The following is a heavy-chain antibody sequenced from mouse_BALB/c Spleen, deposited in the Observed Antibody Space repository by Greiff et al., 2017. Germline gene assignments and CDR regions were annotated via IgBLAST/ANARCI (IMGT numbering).Heavy chain of an antibody. CDR2: IDPENGNT. D-gene: IGHD1-1*01. Sequence: EVQRVESGAELVRPGALVKLSCKASGFNIKDYYMHWVKQRPEQGLEWIGWIDPENGNTIYDPKFQGKASITADTSSNTAYLQLSSLTSEDTAVYYCAPHYYGSSWYFDVWGAGTTVTVSS. V-gene: IGHV14-1*02. CDR3: APHYYGSSWYFDV. CDR1: GFNIKDYY. J-gene: IGHJ1*01.